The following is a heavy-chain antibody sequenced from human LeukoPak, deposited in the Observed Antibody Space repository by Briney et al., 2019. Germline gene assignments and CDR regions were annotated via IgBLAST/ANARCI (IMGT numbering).Heavy chain of an antibody. V-gene: IGHV5-10-1*01. CDR1: GYSFTNFW. D-gene: IGHD6-19*01. CDR3: ARGSGWVDY. Sequence: GESLKISCKGSGYSFTNFWISWVRQMPGKGLEWLGRIDPSDSYTNYSPSFQGHVTISADKSISTAYLQWSSLKASDTAMYFCARGSGWVDYWGQGTLVTVSS. CDR2: IDPSDSYT. J-gene: IGHJ4*02.